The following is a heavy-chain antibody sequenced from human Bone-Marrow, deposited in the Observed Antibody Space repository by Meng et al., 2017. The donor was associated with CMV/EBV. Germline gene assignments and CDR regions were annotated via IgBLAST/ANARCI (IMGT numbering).Heavy chain of an antibody. D-gene: IGHD2-15*01. CDR1: GFTFRSYG. Sequence: QVQLVESGGGVVQPGRSLRLSCSASGFTFRSYGMHWVRQAPGKGLEWVAVMWYDGTKKYNIDSVQGRFTISRDNPKNTVYLQMNSLRVEDTAMYYCARSLLGYCSGGSCPMDHWGQGTLVTVSS. J-gene: IGHJ4*02. CDR2: MWYDGTKK. V-gene: IGHV3-33*01. CDR3: ARSLLGYCSGGSCPMDH.